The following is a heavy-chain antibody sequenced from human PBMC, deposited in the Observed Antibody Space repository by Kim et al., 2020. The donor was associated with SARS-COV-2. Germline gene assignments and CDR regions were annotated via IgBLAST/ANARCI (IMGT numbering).Heavy chain of an antibody. Sequence: SETLSLTCAVYGGSFSGCYWSFCLISPWKRVDRMRWKYVSLRDIHNPSIKIRVYISVAKSKNQLSLKLRSVTAADTAVYYCARGRGRAAAGREGYFQHWGQGTLVTVSS. D-gene: IGHD6-13*01. CDR3: ARGRGRAAAGREGYFQH. J-gene: IGHJ1*01. V-gene: IGHV4-34*01. CDR1: GGSFSGCY. CDR2: KYVSLRD.